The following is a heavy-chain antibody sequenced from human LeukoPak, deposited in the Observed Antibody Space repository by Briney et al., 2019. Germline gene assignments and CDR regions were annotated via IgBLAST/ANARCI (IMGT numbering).Heavy chain of an antibody. D-gene: IGHD1-26*01. J-gene: IGHJ4*02. CDR2: IYPGDSAT. CDR1: GYTFASYW. CDR3: AIRRGSYSWHDY. V-gene: IGHV5-51*01. Sequence: GESLKISCKGAGYTFASYWIGWVRQMPGKGLEWMGIIYPGDSATRYNPSFQGQVTISADRSVNTAYLQWYSLKASDTAMYYCAIRRGSYSWHDYWGQGTLVTVSS.